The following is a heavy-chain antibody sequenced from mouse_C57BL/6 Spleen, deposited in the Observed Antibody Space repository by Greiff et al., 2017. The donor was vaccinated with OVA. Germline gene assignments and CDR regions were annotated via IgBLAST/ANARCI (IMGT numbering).Heavy chain of an antibody. V-gene: IGHV1-15*01. CDR1: GYTFTDYE. Sequence: QVQLQQSGAELVRPGASVTLSCKASGYTFTDYEMHWVKQTPVHGLEWIGAIDPETGGTAYNQKFKGKAILTADKSSSTAYMELRSLTSEDSAVYYCTRSGQYSNYVWFAYWGQGTLVTVSA. CDR2: IDPETGGT. D-gene: IGHD2-5*01. CDR3: TRSGQYSNYVWFAY. J-gene: IGHJ3*01.